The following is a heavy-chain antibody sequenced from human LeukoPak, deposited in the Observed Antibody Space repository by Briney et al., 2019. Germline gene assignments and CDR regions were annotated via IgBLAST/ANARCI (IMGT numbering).Heavy chain of an antibody. J-gene: IGHJ4*02. V-gene: IGHV3-74*03. D-gene: IGHD1-26*01. CDR2: NKNDESTA. CDR3: ATVFKGSSLQDY. CDR1: GFTITNNW. Sequence: GGSLRLSCVVSGFTITNNWMYWLRQPPGRGLVGVSRNKNDESTAVYADSVKGRFTISRDNAKNTLYLQMNSLRVEDTAVYYCATVFKGSSLQDYWGQGTLVSVSP.